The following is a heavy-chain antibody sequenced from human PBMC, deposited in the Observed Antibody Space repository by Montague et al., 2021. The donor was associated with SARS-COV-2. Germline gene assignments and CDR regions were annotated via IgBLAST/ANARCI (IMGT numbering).Heavy chain of an antibody. CDR3: ARMIGQHAAMDV. CDR1: GAWNSGAY. CDR2: ICYNRST. J-gene: IGHJ6*02. V-gene: IGHV4-59*01. Sequence: SETLSLTCSILGAWNSGAYWKCIRLNPSHHVNWNGDICYNRSTSHNPSLNSRVSISVDTSNNQFSLRLSSVTAADTAVYYCARMIGQHAAMDVWGQGTTVTV. D-gene: IGHD3-22*01.